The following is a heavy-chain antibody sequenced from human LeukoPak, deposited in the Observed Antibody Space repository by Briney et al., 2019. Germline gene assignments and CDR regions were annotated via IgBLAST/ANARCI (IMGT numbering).Heavy chain of an antibody. V-gene: IGHV3-23*01. CDR1: GFTFSSYA. D-gene: IGHD3-16*01. CDR2: ISGSGGST. J-gene: IGHJ4*02. Sequence: SGGSLRLSCAASGFTFSSYAMSWVRQAPGKGLEWVSAISGSGGSTYYADSVRGRCTLFRDGSRNTVYLQLNNLRVEDTAVYYCARASWVSTADAVRWGQGTVVTVSS. CDR3: ARASWVSTADAVR.